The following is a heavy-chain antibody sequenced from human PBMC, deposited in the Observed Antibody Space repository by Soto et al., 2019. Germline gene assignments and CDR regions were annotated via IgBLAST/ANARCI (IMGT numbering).Heavy chain of an antibody. Sequence: SVKVSCKASGGTFSSYAISWVRQAPGQGLEWMGGIIPIFGTANYAQKFQGRVTITADESTSTAYMELSSLRSEDTAVYYCAEADQHLADDAFDIWGQGTMVTVSS. CDR2: IIPIFGTA. V-gene: IGHV1-69*13. D-gene: IGHD2-2*01. CDR3: AEADQHLADDAFDI. J-gene: IGHJ3*02. CDR1: GGTFSSYA.